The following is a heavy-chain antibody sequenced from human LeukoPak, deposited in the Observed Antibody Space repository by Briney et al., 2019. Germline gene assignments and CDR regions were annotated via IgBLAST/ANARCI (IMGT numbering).Heavy chain of an antibody. J-gene: IGHJ6*02. CDR1: GYSFTSYW. D-gene: IGHD3-10*01. V-gene: IGHV5-51*01. CDR3: ARLPYYYGSGERGMDV. CDR2: IYPGDSDT. Sequence: GSLKISCKGSGYSFTSYWIGWVRQMPGKGLEWMGIIYPGDSDTRYSPSFQGQVTISADKSISTAYLQWSSLKASDTAMYYCARLPYYYGSGERGMDVWGQGTTVTVSS.